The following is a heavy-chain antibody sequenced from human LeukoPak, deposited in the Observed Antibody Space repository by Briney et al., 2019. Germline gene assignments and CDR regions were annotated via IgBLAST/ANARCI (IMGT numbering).Heavy chain of an antibody. J-gene: IGHJ5*02. CDR3: ARESLYYYGSGSYYNGGEWFDP. V-gene: IGHV3-7*01. D-gene: IGHD3-10*01. Sequence: GGSLRLSCAASGFTFSSYWMSWVRQAPGKGLEWVANIKRDGSEKYYVDSVKGRFTISRDNAKNSLYLQMNSLRAEDTAVYYCARESLYYYGSGSYYNGGEWFDPWGQGTLVTVSS. CDR1: GFTFSSYW. CDR2: IKRDGSEK.